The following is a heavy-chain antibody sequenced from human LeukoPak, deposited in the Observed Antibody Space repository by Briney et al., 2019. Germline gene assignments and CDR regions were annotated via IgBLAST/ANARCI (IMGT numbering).Heavy chain of an antibody. V-gene: IGHV3-23*01. CDR3: AKVYYYDGSGYSSPYFFDY. J-gene: IGHJ4*02. CDR1: GFTFSSYA. D-gene: IGHD3-22*01. CDR2: ISGSGGRT. Sequence: GGSLRLSCAASGFTFSSYAMNWVRQAPGKGLEWVSGISGSGGRTYYADSVKGRFTISRDSSRNTLFLQLNSLRAEDTAVYYCAKVYYYDGSGYSSPYFFDYWGQGTLVTVSS.